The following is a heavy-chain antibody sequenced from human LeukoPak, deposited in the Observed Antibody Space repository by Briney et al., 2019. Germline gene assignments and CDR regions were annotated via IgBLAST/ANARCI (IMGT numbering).Heavy chain of an antibody. CDR1: GFSFSSYT. CDR2: ISSSSNYI. CDR3: AREIPAAMSAFDT. Sequence: GGSLRLSCAASGFSFSSYTMNWVRQAPGKGLEWVSSISSSSNYIYYADSVKGRFTISRDNAKNSLFLQMNSLRAEDTAVYYCAREIPAAMSAFDTWGQGTVVTVSS. D-gene: IGHD2-2*01. J-gene: IGHJ3*02. V-gene: IGHV3-21*01.